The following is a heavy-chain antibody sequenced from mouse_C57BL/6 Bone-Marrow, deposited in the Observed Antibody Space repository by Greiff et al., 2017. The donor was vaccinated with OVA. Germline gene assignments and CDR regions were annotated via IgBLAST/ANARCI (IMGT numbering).Heavy chain of an antibody. CDR2: ISSGSSTI. V-gene: IGHV5-17*01. CDR1: GFTFSDYG. CDR3: ARRGYYDYDDGGAWFAY. Sequence: EVKLMESGGGLVKPGGSLKLSCAASGFTFSDYGMHWVRQAPEKGLEWVAYISSGSSTIYYADTVKGRFTISRDNAKNTLFLQMTSRRSEDTAMYYCARRGYYDYDDGGAWFAYWGQGTLVTVSA. J-gene: IGHJ3*01. D-gene: IGHD2-4*01.